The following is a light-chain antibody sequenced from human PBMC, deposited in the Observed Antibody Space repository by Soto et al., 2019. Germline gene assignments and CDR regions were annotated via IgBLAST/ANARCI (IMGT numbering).Light chain of an antibody. V-gene: IGKV2-30*02. J-gene: IGKJ1*01. Sequence: DVVMTQSPLSLPVTLGQPASISCRSSQSLLHSDGYTYLNWFQQRPGQSPRRLIYRVSNRDSGVPDRFSGSGSGTDFTLKISRVEAEDVGVYYCMQGTHRRTFGQGTKVDIK. CDR2: RVS. CDR3: MQGTHRRT. CDR1: QSLLHSDGYTY.